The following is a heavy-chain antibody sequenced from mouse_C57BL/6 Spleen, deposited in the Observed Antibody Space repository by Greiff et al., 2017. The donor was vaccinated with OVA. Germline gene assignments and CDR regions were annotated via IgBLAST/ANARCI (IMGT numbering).Heavy chain of an antibody. CDR3: AREGITTVVATGGFYAMDY. D-gene: IGHD1-1*01. CDR1: GYAFSSSW. Sequence: QVQLKESGPELVKPGASVKISCKASGYAFSSSWMNWVKQRPGKGLEWIGRIYPGDGDTNYNGKFKGKATLTADKSSSTAYMQLSSLTSEDSAVYFCAREGITTVVATGGFYAMDYWGQGTSVTVSS. J-gene: IGHJ4*01. CDR2: IYPGDGDT. V-gene: IGHV1-82*01.